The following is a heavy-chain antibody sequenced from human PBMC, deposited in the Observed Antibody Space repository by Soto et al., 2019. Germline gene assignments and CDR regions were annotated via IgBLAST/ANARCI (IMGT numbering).Heavy chain of an antibody. CDR2: INYSGST. Sequence: QVQLQQWGAGLLKPSETLSLTCAVYGGSFSGYYWSWIRQPPGKSLEWIGAINYSGSTNYNPSLNSRVTISVDTSKNQFSLELSPVTAADTAVYYCARVIYGDYPYYYCYGMDVWGQGNTVTVAS. CDR1: GGSFSGYY. D-gene: IGHD4-17*01. V-gene: IGHV4-34*01. J-gene: IGHJ6*02. CDR3: ARVIYGDYPYYYCYGMDV.